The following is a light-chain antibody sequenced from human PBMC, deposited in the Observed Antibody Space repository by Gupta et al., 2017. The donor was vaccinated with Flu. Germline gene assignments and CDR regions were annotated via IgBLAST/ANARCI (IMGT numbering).Light chain of an antibody. J-gene: IGKJ2*02. Sequence: EIVMTQSPATLSVSPGERATLSCRASQSVSSNLAWYQQKPGQAPRLLIYGASTRATGIPARCSGSGSGTEFTLTISSRQSEDFAVYYCQQYNNWPPGTFGQGTKLEIK. V-gene: IGKV3-15*01. CDR1: QSVSSN. CDR2: GAS. CDR3: QQYNNWPPGT.